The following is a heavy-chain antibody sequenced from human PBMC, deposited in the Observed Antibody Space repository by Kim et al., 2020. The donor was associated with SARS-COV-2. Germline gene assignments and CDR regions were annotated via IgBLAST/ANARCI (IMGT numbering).Heavy chain of an antibody. CDR2: ISYDGSTN. CDR1: GFTFSSYA. J-gene: IGHJ4*02. Sequence: GGSLRLSCAASGFTFSSYALHWVRQAPGKGLEWVAIISYDGSTNYYADSVKGRFTISRDNSKNTLYLQMNSLRAEDTAVYYCAREMNYYGSGSYPFWDYWGQGTLVTVSS. CDR3: AREMNYYGSGSYPFWDY. V-gene: IGHV3-30*04. D-gene: IGHD3-10*01.